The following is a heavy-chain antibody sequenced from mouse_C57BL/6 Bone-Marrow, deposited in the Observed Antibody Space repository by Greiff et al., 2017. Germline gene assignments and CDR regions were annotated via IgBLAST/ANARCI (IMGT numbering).Heavy chain of an antibody. CDR1: GYAFSSSW. J-gene: IGHJ1*03. CDR3: ARAPIYYYGSRYFDV. D-gene: IGHD1-1*01. Sequence: VKLVESGPELVKPGASVKISCKASGYAFSSSWMNWVKQRPGKGLEWIGRIYPGDGDTNYNGKFKGKATLTADKSSSTAYMQLSSLTSEDSAVYFCARAPIYYYGSRYFDVWGTGTTVTVSS. V-gene: IGHV1-82*01. CDR2: IYPGDGDT.